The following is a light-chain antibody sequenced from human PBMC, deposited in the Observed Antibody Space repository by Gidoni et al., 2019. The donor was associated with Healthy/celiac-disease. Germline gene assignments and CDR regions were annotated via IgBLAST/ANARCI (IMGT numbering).Light chain of an antibody. CDR1: QSISSW. J-gene: IGKJ2*01. V-gene: IGKV1-5*01. CDR3: QQYNSPVT. Sequence: DIHMTQSPSTLSASVGDRVTITCRASQSISSWLAWYQQKPGKAPKLLIYDASSLESGVPSRCSGSGSGTEFTLTISSLQPDDFATYYCQQYNSPVTFGQGTKLEIK. CDR2: DAS.